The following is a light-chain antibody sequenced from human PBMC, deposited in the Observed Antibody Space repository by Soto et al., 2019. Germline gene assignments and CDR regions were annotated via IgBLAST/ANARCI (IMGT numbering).Light chain of an antibody. CDR1: QDISNY. V-gene: IGKV1-33*01. Sequence: DIQMTQSPSSLSASVGDRVTITGQASQDISNYLNWYQQKPGKAPKLLIYDASNLETGVPSRFSGSGSGTDFTFTINSLQPEDIATYYCQQYDNLPLTFGGGTKVDIK. CDR3: QQYDNLPLT. CDR2: DAS. J-gene: IGKJ4*01.